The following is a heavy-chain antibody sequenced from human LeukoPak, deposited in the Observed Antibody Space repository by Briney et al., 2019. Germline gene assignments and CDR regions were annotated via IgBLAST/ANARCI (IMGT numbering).Heavy chain of an antibody. CDR3: AREDAAAGTLDY. Sequence: PSETLSLTCTVSGGSISSYYWSWIRQPPGKGLEWIGYIYYSGSTNYNPSLKSRVTISVDTSKNQFSLKLSSVTAADTAVYYCAREDAAAGTLDYWGQGTLVTVSS. V-gene: IGHV4-59*01. CDR1: GGSISSYY. J-gene: IGHJ4*02. CDR2: IYYSGST. D-gene: IGHD6-13*01.